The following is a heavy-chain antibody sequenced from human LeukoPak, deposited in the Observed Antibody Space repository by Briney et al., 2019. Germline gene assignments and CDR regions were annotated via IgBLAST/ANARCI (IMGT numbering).Heavy chain of an antibody. J-gene: IGHJ4*02. CDR2: IYSGGST. CDR1: GFTVSSNY. Sequence: GGSLRLSCAASGFTVSSNYMSWVRQAPGKGLEWVSVIYSGGSTYYADSVKGRFTISRDNSKNTLYLQMNSLRAEDTAVYYCARVPTTVTTVYFDYWGQGTLVTVTS. CDR3: ARVPTTVTTVYFDY. D-gene: IGHD4-17*01. V-gene: IGHV3-53*01.